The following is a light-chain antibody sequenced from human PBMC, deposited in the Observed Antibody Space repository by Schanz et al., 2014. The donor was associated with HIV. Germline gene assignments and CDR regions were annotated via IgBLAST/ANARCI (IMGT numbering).Light chain of an antibody. J-gene: IGLJ1*01. V-gene: IGLV2-14*01. CDR3: GSYTFASTPYV. Sequence: QSALTQPASVSGSPGQSITISCTGTSSDVGGYNYVSWYQQHPGKAPKLMIYDVSNRPSGVSSRFSGSKSGSAASLTISGLQAEDEADYYCGSYTFASTPYVFGSGTKVTVL. CDR1: SSDVGGYNY. CDR2: DVS.